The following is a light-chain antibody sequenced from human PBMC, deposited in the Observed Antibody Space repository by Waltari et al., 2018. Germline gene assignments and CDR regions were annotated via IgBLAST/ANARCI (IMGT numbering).Light chain of an antibody. V-gene: IGKV3-11*01. CDR3: RQRSNWPPIFT. J-gene: IGKJ3*01. Sequence: EIVLTQSPATLSLSPGERATLSCRASQSVGSYLAWYQQKPGQAPRLLIYDASKRATGTPARFSGSGSGTDFSLSISSLEPEDFGVYYCRQRSNWPPIFTFGPGTKVDIK. CDR2: DAS. CDR1: QSVGSY.